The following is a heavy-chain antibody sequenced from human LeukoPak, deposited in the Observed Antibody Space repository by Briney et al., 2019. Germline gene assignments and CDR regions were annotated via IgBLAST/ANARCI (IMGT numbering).Heavy chain of an antibody. D-gene: IGHD6-19*01. CDR3: AKGLYASGWYPFDY. J-gene: IGHJ4*02. CDR1: GFTFSSYA. CDR2: ISGRGDTT. V-gene: IGHV3-23*01. Sequence: GGSLRLSCAASGFTFSSYAMSWVRQAPGKGLEWVSVISGRGDTTSYADSVKGRFTFSRDNSMSTLSLQMNSLRAEDTALYYCAKGLYASGWYPFDYWGQGTLVTVSS.